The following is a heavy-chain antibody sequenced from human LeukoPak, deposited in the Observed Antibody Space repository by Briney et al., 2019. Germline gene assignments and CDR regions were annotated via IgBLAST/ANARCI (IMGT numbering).Heavy chain of an antibody. D-gene: IGHD6-6*01. V-gene: IGHV1-58*02. Sequence: SVKVSCKSSGFTFNSSAMQWVRQARGQRLEWIGWIVVGSGNTNYAQKFQDRVTFTRDVSTSTAYMELSSLRSEDTAVYYCAAAVNEYSSSSTRSDYWGQGTLVTVSS. CDR3: AAAVNEYSSSSTRSDY. CDR2: IVVGSGNT. J-gene: IGHJ4*02. CDR1: GFTFNSSA.